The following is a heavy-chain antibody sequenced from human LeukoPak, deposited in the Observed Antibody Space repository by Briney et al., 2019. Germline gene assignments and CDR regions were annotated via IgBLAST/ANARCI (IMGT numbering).Heavy chain of an antibody. J-gene: IGHJ5*01. CDR1: GYTVTSYG. CDR3: ARGAAAAAGTVWFDS. V-gene: IGHV1-18*01. Sequence: GASVKVSCKASGYTVTSYGISWVRQAPGQGLEWMGWISAYNGNTNYAQKLQGRVTMTTDTSTSTAYMELRSLRSDDTAVYYCARGAAAAAGTVWFDSWGQGTLVTVSS. CDR2: ISAYNGNT. D-gene: IGHD6-13*01.